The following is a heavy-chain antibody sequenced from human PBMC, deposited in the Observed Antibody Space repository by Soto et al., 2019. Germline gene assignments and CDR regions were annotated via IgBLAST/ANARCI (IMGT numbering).Heavy chain of an antibody. CDR3: ARSEGNDILTGYSLDYYYYYGMDV. V-gene: IGHV3-48*01. CDR1: GFTFSYYS. CDR2: ISSSSSTI. Sequence: PGGSLRLSCAASGFTFSYYSMNWVRQAPGKGLEWVSYISSSSSTIYYADSVKGRFTISRDNAKNSLYLQMNSLRAEDTAVYYCARSEGNDILTGYSLDYYYYYGMDVWGQGTTVTVSS. J-gene: IGHJ6*02. D-gene: IGHD3-9*01.